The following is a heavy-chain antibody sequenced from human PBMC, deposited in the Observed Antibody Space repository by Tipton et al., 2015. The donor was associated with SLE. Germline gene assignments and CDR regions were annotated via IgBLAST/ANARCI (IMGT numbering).Heavy chain of an antibody. J-gene: IGHJ4*02. Sequence: LRLSCAVSGGSISSGGYSWSWIRQPPGKGLEWIGYIYHSGSTYYNPSLKSRVTISVDRSKNQFSLKLSSVTAADTAVYYCARGWGYFDYWGQGTLVTVSS. CDR1: GGSISSGGYS. V-gene: IGHV4-30-2*01. D-gene: IGHD7-27*01. CDR2: IYHSGST. CDR3: ARGWGYFDY.